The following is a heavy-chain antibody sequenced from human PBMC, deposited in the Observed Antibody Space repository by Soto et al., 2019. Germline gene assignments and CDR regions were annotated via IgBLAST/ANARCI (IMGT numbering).Heavy chain of an antibody. CDR1: GGTFSSYA. CDR3: ATVFWSGPSHYYYYGMDV. V-gene: IGHV1-69*13. J-gene: IGHJ6*02. D-gene: IGHD3-3*01. CDR2: IIPIFGTA. Sequence: ASVKVSCKASGGTFSSYAISWVRQAPGQGLEWMGGIIPIFGTANYAQKFQGRVTITADESTSTAYMELSSLRSEDTAVYYCATVFWSGPSHYYYYGMDVWGQGTTVTVSS.